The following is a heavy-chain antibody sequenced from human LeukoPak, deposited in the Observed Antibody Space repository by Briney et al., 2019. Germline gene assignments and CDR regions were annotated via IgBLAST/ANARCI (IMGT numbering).Heavy chain of an antibody. CDR1: GGSISSSSYY. V-gene: IGHV4-39*07. Sequence: SETLSLTCTVSGGSISSSSYYWGWIRQPPGKGLEWIGSIYYSGSTYYNPSLKSRVTISVDTSKNQFSLKLSSVTAADTAVYYCARKPRIIMVRGGNWFDPWGQGTLVTVSS. CDR2: IYYSGST. CDR3: ARKPRIIMVRGGNWFDP. J-gene: IGHJ5*02. D-gene: IGHD3-10*01.